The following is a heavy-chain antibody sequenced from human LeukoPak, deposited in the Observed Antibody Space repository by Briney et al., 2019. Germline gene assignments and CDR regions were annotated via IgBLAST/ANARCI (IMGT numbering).Heavy chain of an antibody. J-gene: IGHJ4*02. D-gene: IGHD6-6*01. CDR3: AKSEFSSSSPPFDY. Sequence: GESLKISCKTSGYTFTNYWIGWVRQMPGKGLEWMGIIYPGDSDTRYSPSFQGQVTISADKSISTAYLQWSSLKASDTAMYYCAKSEFSSSSPPFDYWGQGTLVTVSS. CDR2: IYPGDSDT. V-gene: IGHV5-51*01. CDR1: GYTFTNYW.